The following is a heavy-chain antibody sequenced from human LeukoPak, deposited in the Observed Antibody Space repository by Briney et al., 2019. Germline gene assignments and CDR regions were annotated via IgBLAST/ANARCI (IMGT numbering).Heavy chain of an antibody. CDR1: GFPLSRYS. CDR2: ISSTTTYT. D-gene: IGHD6-19*01. J-gene: IGHJ6*02. V-gene: IGHV3-21*01. CDR3: ARTSFCSSSSCFVGFGLDL. Sequence: GGSLRLSCAASGFPLSRYSMNWVRQTPGKRLEWVSSISSTTTYTYYGDSVRGRFTVSRDSSLYLQMNSLSVDDTGVYYCARTSFCSSSSCFVGFGLDLWGQGTTVIVS.